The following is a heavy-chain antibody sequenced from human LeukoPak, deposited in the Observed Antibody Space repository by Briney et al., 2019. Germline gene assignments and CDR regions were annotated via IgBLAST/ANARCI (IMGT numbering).Heavy chain of an antibody. D-gene: IGHD5-12*01. CDR1: GYTLTELS. J-gene: IGHJ4*02. Sequence: GASVKVSCKVSGYTLTELSMHWVRQAPGKGLEWMGGFDPEDGETIYAQKFQGRVTMTEDTSTDTAYMELSGLRSEDTAVYYCATAVATIHPFDYWGQGTLVTVSS. CDR3: ATAVATIHPFDY. CDR2: FDPEDGET. V-gene: IGHV1-24*01.